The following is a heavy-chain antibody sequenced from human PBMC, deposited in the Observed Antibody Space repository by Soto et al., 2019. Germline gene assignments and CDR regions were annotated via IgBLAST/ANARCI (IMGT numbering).Heavy chain of an antibody. CDR3: ARSRARRYNWFDP. CDR2: IYYSGST. J-gene: IGHJ5*02. V-gene: IGHV4-30-4*01. D-gene: IGHD6-6*01. Sequence: SETLSLTCTVSGGSISSGDYYWSWIRQPPGKGLEWIGYIYYSGSTNYNPSLKSRVTISVDTSKNQFSLKLSSVTAADTAVYYCARSRARRYNWFDPWGQGTLVTVSS. CDR1: GGSISSGDYY.